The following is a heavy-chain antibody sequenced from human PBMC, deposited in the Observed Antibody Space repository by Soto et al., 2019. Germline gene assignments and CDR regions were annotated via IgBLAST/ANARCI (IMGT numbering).Heavy chain of an antibody. CDR1: GGTFSSYA. D-gene: IGHD3-9*01. CDR3: AWYYDILTGYRRRPYYGMDV. Sequence: ASVKVSCKASGGTFSSYAISWVRQAPGQGLEWMGGIIPIFGTANYAQKFQGRVTITADESTSTAYMELSSLRSEDTAVYYCAWYYDILTGYRRRPYYGMDVWGQGTTVTVSS. V-gene: IGHV1-69*13. J-gene: IGHJ6*02. CDR2: IIPIFGTA.